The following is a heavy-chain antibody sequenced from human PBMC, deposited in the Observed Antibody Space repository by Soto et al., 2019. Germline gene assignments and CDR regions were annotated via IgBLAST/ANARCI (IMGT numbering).Heavy chain of an antibody. D-gene: IGHD6-19*01. CDR2: IYYSGST. J-gene: IGHJ3*02. CDR3: ARHVSVAVAGTDAFDI. CDR1: GGSISSYY. V-gene: IGHV4-59*08. Sequence: TSETLSLTCTFSGGSISSYYWSWIRQPPGKGLEWIGYIYYSGSTNYNPSLKSRVTISVDTSKNQFSLKLSSVTAADTAVYYCARHVSVAVAGTDAFDIWGQGTMVTVSS.